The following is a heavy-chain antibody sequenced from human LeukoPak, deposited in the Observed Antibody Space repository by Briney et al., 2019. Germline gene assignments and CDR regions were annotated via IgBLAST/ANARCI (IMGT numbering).Heavy chain of an antibody. CDR3: AKDDRAVAGTGYVDS. D-gene: IGHD6-19*01. Sequence: GGSLRLSCAASGFTFDDYAMHWVRPAPGQGLEWVSVISWDGGSTYYADSVKGRFTISRDNSKNSLYLQMNSLRAEDTALYYCAKDDRAVAGTGYVDSWGQGTLVTASS. V-gene: IGHV3-43D*03. J-gene: IGHJ4*02. CDR2: ISWDGGST. CDR1: GFTFDDYA.